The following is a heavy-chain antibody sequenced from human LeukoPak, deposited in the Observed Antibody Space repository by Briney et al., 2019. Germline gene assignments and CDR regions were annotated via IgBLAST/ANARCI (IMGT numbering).Heavy chain of an antibody. CDR1: GGSLSGHY. CDR3: AGGERGSGSYSRPFHYYGMDV. J-gene: IGHJ6*02. CDR2: ITHSGSS. D-gene: IGHD3-10*01. V-gene: IGHV4-34*01. Sequence: SDTLSLTCAVYGGSLSGHYWSWIRQSPGTGPEWIGEITHSGSSNYNPSLKSRITISVDTSKNQFSLRMNSVTAADTAVYYCAGGERGSGSYSRPFHYYGMDVWGQGTTVTVSS.